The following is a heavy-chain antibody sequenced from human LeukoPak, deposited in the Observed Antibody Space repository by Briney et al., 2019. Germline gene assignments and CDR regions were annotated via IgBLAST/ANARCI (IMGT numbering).Heavy chain of an antibody. CDR1: GGSISSSSYY. D-gene: IGHD5-12*01. CDR3: ARGYSGYDGGPGFDP. CDR2: IYYSGST. J-gene: IGHJ5*02. Sequence: ASETLSLTCTVSGGSISSSSYYWGWIRQPPGKGLEWIGSIYYSGSTYYNPSLKSRVTISVDTSKNQFSLKLSSVTAADTAVYYCARGYSGYDGGPGFDPWGQGTLVTVSS. V-gene: IGHV4-39*01.